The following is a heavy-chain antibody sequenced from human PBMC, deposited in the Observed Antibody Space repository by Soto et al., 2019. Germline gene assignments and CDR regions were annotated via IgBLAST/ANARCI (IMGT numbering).Heavy chain of an antibody. Sequence: GGSLRLSCAASGFTFSSYAMSWVRQAPGKGLEWVSAISGSGGSTYYADSVKGRFTISRDNSKNTLYLQMNSLRAEDTAVYYCAKDPICSSTSCYDDYWGKGTLVTVSS. CDR3: AKDPICSSTSCYDDY. CDR2: ISGSGGST. CDR1: GFTFSSYA. V-gene: IGHV3-23*01. J-gene: IGHJ4*02. D-gene: IGHD2-2*01.